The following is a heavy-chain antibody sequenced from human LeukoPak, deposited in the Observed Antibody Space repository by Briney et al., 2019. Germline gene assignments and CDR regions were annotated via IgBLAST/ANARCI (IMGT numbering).Heavy chain of an antibody. J-gene: IGHJ4*02. CDR1: GFTFSSYA. D-gene: IGHD3-22*01. CDR2: ISGSGGST. Sequence: GGSLRLSCAASGFTFSSYAMSWVRQAAGKGLEWVSAISGSGGSTYYADSVKGRFTISRDNSKNTLFLQMNSLRAEDTAVYYCAREDYYFDSSGTHYFDYWGQGTLVTVSS. CDR3: AREDYYFDSSGTHYFDY. V-gene: IGHV3-23*01.